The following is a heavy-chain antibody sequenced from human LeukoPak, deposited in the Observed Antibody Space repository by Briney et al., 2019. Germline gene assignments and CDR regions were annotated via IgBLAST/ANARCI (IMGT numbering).Heavy chain of an antibody. V-gene: IGHV3-74*01. J-gene: IGHJ4*02. CDR1: GFTFSSYW. CDR2: INSDGSSS. D-gene: IGHD5-12*01. Sequence: GGSLRLSCAVSGFTFSSYWMHWVRQGPGKGLVWVSRINSDGSSSIYGDSVKGRFTISRDNANNMLYLQMNSLRAEDTAVYYCARVGAEYTGYDDNWGQGTLVTVSS. CDR3: ARVGAEYTGYDDN.